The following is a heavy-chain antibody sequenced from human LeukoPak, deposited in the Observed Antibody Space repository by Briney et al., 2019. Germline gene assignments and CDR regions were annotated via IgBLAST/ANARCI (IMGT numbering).Heavy chain of an antibody. V-gene: IGHV3-15*01. Sequence: GGSLRLSCAASGFTFSNAWMSWVRQTPGKGLEWVGRIKSKTDGGTTDYAAPVKGRFTISRDDSKNTLCLQMNSLKTEDTAVYYCGMGELDYFDYWGQGTLVTVSS. CDR3: GMGELDYFDY. J-gene: IGHJ4*02. CDR2: IKSKTDGGTT. D-gene: IGHD1-26*01. CDR1: GFTFSNAW.